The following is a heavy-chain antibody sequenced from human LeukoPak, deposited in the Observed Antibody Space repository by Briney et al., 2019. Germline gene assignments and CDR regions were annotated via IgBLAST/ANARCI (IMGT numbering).Heavy chain of an antibody. CDR2: IYPGDSDT. CDR1: GYSFTSYW. CDR3: ARGPAYCGGDCYPEWYFDY. V-gene: IGHV5-51*01. J-gene: IGHJ4*02. D-gene: IGHD2-21*02. Sequence: GESLKISCKGSGYSFTSYWIGWVRQMPGKGLEWMGIIYPGDSDTRYSPSFQGQVTISADKSISAAYLQWSSLKASDTAMYYCARGPAYCGGDCYPEWYFDYWGQGTLVTVSS.